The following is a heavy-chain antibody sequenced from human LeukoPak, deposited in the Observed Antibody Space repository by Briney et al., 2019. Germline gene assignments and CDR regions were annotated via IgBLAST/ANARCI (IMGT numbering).Heavy chain of an antibody. CDR1: GFTFDDYA. CDR3: AKDINEKHPPLYFDL. Sequence: PGGSLRLSCAASGFTFDDYAMHWVRQAPGKGLEWVSGISWNSGSIGYADSVKGRFTISRDNAKNSLYLQMNSLRAEDTALYYCAKDINEKHPPLYFDLWGRGTLVTVFS. CDR2: ISWNSGSI. V-gene: IGHV3-9*01. J-gene: IGHJ2*01.